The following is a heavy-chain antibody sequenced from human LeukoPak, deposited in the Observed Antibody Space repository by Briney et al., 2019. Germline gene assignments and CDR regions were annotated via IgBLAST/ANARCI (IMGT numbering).Heavy chain of an antibody. CDR2: ISHDGSNA. D-gene: IGHD3-22*01. CDR1: GFTFSSYG. V-gene: IGHV3-30*18. J-gene: IGHJ4*02. Sequence: GGSLRLSCAASGFTFSSYGMHWVRQAPGKGLEWVAVISHDGSNAYYADSVKGRFTISRDNSKNTLYLQMSSLRAEDTAVYYCAKTHYYDSSGVPGDYWGQGTLVTVSS. CDR3: AKTHYYDSSGVPGDY.